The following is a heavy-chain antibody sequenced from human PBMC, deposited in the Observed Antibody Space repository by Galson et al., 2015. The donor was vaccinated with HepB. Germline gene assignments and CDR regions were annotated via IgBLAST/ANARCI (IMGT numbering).Heavy chain of an antibody. CDR1: GGTFSSYT. CDR3: ARPTQYGDYALDYYYYYGMDV. D-gene: IGHD4-17*01. CDR2: IIPILGIA. J-gene: IGHJ6*02. V-gene: IGHV1-69*02. Sequence: SVKVSCKASGGTFSSYTISWVRQAPGQGLEWMGRIIPILGIANYAQKFQGRVTITADKSTSTAYMELSSLRSEDTAVYYCARPTQYGDYALDYYYYYGMDVWGQGTTVTVSS.